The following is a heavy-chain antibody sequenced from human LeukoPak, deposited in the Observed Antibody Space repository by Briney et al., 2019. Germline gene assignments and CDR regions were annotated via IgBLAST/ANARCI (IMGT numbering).Heavy chain of an antibody. CDR1: GGTFSSYA. J-gene: IGHJ4*02. Sequence: SVKVSCKASGGTFSSYAISWVRQAPGQGLEWMGGIIPIFGTANYAQKFQGRVTMTRNTSISTAYMELSSLRSEDTAVYYCARGDSDFFDYWGQGTLVTVSS. CDR2: IIPIFGTA. V-gene: IGHV1-69*05. D-gene: IGHD3-3*01. CDR3: ARGDSDFFDY.